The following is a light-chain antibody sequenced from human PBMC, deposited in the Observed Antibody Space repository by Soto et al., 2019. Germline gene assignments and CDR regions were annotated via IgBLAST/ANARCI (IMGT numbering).Light chain of an antibody. CDR3: QQYNDWPPIT. CDR2: GAS. V-gene: IGKV3-15*01. Sequence: VMTQSPPTLSVSPGERATLSCRASQSVSTDLAWYQQKPGQAPRLLIYGASTRATDVPARFSGGGSGTEFTITINSLHSEDVASYYCQQYNDWPPITFGPGTKVDSK. J-gene: IGKJ3*01. CDR1: QSVSTD.